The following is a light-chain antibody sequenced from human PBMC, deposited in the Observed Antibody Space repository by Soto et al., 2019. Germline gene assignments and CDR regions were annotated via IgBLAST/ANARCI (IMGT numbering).Light chain of an antibody. J-gene: IGLJ1*01. Sequence: SALTRAAYVTGSPGQSITISCTGTSGDIGSYNRVSWYQQHPGKAPKLIIYEVTDRPSGVSNRFSGSKSGNTASLTISGLQAEDEAEYYCSSYTNIDTRACVFGTGTKV. CDR2: EVT. CDR1: SGDIGSYNR. V-gene: IGLV2-14*01. CDR3: SSYTNIDTRACV.